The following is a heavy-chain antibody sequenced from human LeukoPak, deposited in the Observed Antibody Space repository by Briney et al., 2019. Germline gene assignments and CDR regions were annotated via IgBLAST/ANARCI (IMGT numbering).Heavy chain of an antibody. Sequence: SETLSLTCAVYGGSFSGYYWSWIRQPPGKGLEWIGEINHGGSTNYNPSLKSRFTISVDTTKNQFYLKMSSVTAEDTAVYYCARGLAYDSSGYCIDYWGQGTLVTVSS. D-gene: IGHD3-22*01. J-gene: IGHJ4*02. V-gene: IGHV4-34*01. CDR3: ARGLAYDSSGYCIDY. CDR2: INHGGST. CDR1: GGSFSGYY.